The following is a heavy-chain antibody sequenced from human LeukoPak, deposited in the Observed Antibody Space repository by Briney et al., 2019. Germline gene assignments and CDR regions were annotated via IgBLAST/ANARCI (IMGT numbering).Heavy chain of an antibody. CDR3: ARGRRYSSSHPNSYYYYGMDV. Sequence: ASVKVSCKASGYTFTSYGISWVRQAPGQGLEWMGWISAHNGNTNYAQKLQGRVTMTRDTSTSTVYMELSSLRSEDTAVYYCARGRRYSSSHPNSYYYYGMDVWGQGTTVTVSS. CDR2: ISAHNGNT. CDR1: GYTFTSYG. V-gene: IGHV1-18*01. J-gene: IGHJ6*02. D-gene: IGHD6-6*01.